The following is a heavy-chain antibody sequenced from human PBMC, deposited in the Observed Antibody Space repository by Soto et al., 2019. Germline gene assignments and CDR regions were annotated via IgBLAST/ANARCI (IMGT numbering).Heavy chain of an antibody. Sequence: QVQLVESGGGVVQPGRSLRLSCAASGFTFSSYGMHWVRQAPGKGLEWVAVIWYDGSNKYYADSVKGRFTISRDNSKNTLYLQMNSLRAEDTAVYYCAREYGAVGVDYWGQGTLVTVSS. CDR2: IWYDGSNK. J-gene: IGHJ4*02. CDR3: AREYGAVGVDY. CDR1: GFTFSSYG. D-gene: IGHD3-10*01. V-gene: IGHV3-33*01.